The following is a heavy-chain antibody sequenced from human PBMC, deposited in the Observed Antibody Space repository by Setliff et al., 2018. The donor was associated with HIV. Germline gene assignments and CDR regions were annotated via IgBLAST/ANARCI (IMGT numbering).Heavy chain of an antibody. CDR1: GGSISGYH. CDR3: ARSPSYRSSWEYYFDY. D-gene: IGHD6-13*01. V-gene: IGHV4-4*09. J-gene: IGHJ4*02. CDR2: IYTSRGT. Sequence: TSETLSLTCTVSGGSISGYHWNWLRQTPGRGLEWIGYIYTSRGTNYNHSLRTRVIISVDTSNQFSLKLSSVTAADAAVYYCARSPSYRSSWEYYFDYWGQGILVTVSS.